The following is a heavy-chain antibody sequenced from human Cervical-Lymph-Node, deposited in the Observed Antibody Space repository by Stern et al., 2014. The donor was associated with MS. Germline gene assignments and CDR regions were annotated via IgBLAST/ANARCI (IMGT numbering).Heavy chain of an antibody. CDR1: GFTVSRSY. V-gene: IGHV3-53*01. CDR2: IYSAGTT. Sequence: EVQLVESGGGLMQPGGALSLSCEASGFTVSRSYMSWVRQAPGQGLEWVSVIYSAGTTYYADSVKGRFTISRDNSKNTLNLQMNSLRAEDTAVYYCARDPNYGSGYWGQGTLVTVSS. J-gene: IGHJ4*02. D-gene: IGHD3-10*01. CDR3: ARDPNYGSGY.